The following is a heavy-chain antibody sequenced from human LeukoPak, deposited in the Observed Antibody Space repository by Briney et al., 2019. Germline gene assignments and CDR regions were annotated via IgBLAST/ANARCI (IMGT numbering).Heavy chain of an antibody. CDR2: IKHDGSEK. V-gene: IGHV3-7*01. D-gene: IGHD4-11*01. Sequence: GGSLRLSCAASEFTFSRYWMSWVRQAPGKRLEWVANIKHDGSEKYYVDSVKGRFTISRDNAKNSLSLQMNSLRVEDTALYYCARESDHSNYPGTFDHWGPGTLVAVSS. J-gene: IGHJ4*02. CDR3: ARESDHSNYPGTFDH. CDR1: EFTFSRYW.